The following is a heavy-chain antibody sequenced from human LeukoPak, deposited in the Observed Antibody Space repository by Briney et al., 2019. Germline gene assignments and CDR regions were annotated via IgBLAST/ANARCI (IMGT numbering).Heavy chain of an antibody. CDR2: ISSSSSYI. CDR1: GFTFSSYS. V-gene: IGHV3-21*01. J-gene: IGHJ4*02. CDR3: ARESSEAFDY. Sequence: GGSLRLSCAASGFTFSSYSMNWVRQAPGKGLEWVSSISSSSSYIYYADSVKGRFTISRDNAKNSLFLQMNSLKPEDTAVYYCARESSEAFDYWGQGTLVTVSS.